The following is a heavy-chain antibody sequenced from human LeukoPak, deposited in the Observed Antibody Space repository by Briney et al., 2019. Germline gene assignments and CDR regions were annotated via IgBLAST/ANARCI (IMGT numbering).Heavy chain of an antibody. Sequence: PSETLSLTCTVSGGSISSYYWSWIRQPPGKGLEWIGYIYYSGRTNYNPSLKSRVTISVDTSKNQFPLKLTSVTAADTAVYYCARHVEQWLTPFDYWGQGTLVTVSS. CDR2: IYYSGRT. D-gene: IGHD6-19*01. J-gene: IGHJ4*02. CDR3: ARHVEQWLTPFDY. CDR1: GGSISSYY. V-gene: IGHV4-59*08.